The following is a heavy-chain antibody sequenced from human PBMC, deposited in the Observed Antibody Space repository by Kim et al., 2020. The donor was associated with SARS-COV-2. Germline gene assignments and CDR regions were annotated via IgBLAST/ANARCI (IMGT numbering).Heavy chain of an antibody. CDR3: ARGEWFGELLYRYYFDY. V-gene: IGHV3-21*01. J-gene: IGHJ4*02. D-gene: IGHD3-10*01. CDR1: GFTFSSYS. CDR2: ISSSSSYI. Sequence: GGSLRLSCAASGFTFSSYSMNWVRQAPGKGLEWVSSISSSSSYIYYADSVKGRFTISRDNAKNSLYLQMNSLRAEDTAVYYCARGEWFGELLYRYYFDYWGQGTLVTVSS.